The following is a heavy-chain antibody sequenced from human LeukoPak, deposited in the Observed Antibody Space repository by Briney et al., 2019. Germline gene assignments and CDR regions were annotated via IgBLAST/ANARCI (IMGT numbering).Heavy chain of an antibody. D-gene: IGHD3-10*01. CDR2: IRYDGSNK. J-gene: IGHJ4*02. CDR3: AKDRFYGSGSHLDY. V-gene: IGHV3-30*02. Sequence: GGSLRLSCAASGFTFSSYGMHWVRQAPGKGLEWVAFIRYDGSNKYYADSVKGRFTISRDNSKNTLYLQMNSLRAEDTAVYYCAKDRFYGSGSHLDYWGQGTLVTVSS. CDR1: GFTFSSYG.